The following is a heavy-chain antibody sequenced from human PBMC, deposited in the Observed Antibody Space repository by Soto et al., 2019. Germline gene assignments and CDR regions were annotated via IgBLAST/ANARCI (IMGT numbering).Heavy chain of an antibody. J-gene: IGHJ4*02. CDR2: IFYIGTT. CDR3: AREGRSAAPQAGFDF. Sequence: PSETLSLTCTVSGNSISTGAYYWSRLRQHPVKGLEWIGHIFYIGTTHYSPSLESRVTISVDTSKNQFSLKLTSVTVADTAVYYCAREGRSAAPQAGFDFWGQGSLLTVSS. CDR1: GNSISTGAYY. V-gene: IGHV4-31*03. D-gene: IGHD3-10*01.